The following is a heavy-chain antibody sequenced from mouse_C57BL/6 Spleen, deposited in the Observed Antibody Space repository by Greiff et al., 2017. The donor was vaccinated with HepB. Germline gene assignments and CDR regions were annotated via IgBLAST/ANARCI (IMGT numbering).Heavy chain of an antibody. V-gene: IGHV1-61*01. CDR2: IYPSDSET. D-gene: IGHD1-1*01. J-gene: IGHJ1*03. CDR3: ARERRFYFDV. Sequence: QVQLQQPGAELVRPGSSVKLSCKASGYTFTSYWMDWVKQRPGQGLEWIGNIYPSDSETHYNQKFKDKATLTVDKSSSTAYMQLSSLTSEDSAVYYCARERRFYFDVWGTGTTVTVSS. CDR1: GYTFTSYW.